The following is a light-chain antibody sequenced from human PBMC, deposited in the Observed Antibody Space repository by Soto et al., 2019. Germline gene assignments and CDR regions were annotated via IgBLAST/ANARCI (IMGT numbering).Light chain of an antibody. J-gene: IGKJ1*01. CDR3: QQYXNWPRT. Sequence: EILMTQSPGTLSVSPGEGATLSCRASQSVRSNVAWYQQKPGQAPRLLIYGASTRATGVPARFSGSGSGTEFTLTISSLQSEDFAVYHCQQYXNWPRTFGQGTKV. V-gene: IGKV3-15*01. CDR1: QSVRSN. CDR2: GAS.